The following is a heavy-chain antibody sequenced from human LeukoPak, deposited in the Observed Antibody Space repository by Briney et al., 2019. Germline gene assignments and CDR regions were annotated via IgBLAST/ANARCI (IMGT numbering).Heavy chain of an antibody. CDR3: ARTYYGSGSYYNYYYYGMDV. CDR1: GYTFTSYY. Sequence: SVKVSCKASGYTFTSYYMHWVRQAPGQGLEWMGRIIPILGIANYAQKFQGRVTITADKSTSTAYMELSSLRSEDTAVYYCARTYYGSGSYYNYYYYGMDVWGQGTTVTVSS. J-gene: IGHJ6*02. CDR2: IIPILGIA. D-gene: IGHD3-10*01. V-gene: IGHV1-69*02.